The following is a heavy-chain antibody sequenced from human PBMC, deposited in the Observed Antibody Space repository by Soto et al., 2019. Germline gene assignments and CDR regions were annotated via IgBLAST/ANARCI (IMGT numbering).Heavy chain of an antibody. D-gene: IGHD6-13*01. CDR2: ISGSGGST. J-gene: IGHJ6*02. V-gene: IGHV3-23*01. CDR3: AKGGDSRNYYYYGMDV. Sequence: GGSLRLSCAASGFTFSSYAMSWVRQAPGKGLEWVSAISGSGGSTYYADSVKGRFTISRDNSKSTLYLQMNSLRAEDTAVYYCAKGGDSRNYYYYGMDVWGQGTTVTVSS. CDR1: GFTFSSYA.